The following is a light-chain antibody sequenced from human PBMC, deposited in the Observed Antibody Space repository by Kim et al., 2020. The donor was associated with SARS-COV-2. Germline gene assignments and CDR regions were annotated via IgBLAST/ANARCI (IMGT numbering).Light chain of an antibody. J-gene: IGLJ1*01. CDR2: DVS. CDR1: SSDIGSYNY. Sequence: SITISCTGASSDIGSYNYVSWYQQHPGNAPKLMIYDVSNRPSGVSNRFSGSKSGNTASLTISGLQAEDEADYYCSSYTRSSTNYVFGTGTKVTVL. CDR3: SSYTRSSTNYV. V-gene: IGLV2-14*03.